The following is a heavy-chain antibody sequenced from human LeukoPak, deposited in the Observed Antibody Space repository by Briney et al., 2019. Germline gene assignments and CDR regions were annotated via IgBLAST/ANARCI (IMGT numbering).Heavy chain of an antibody. Sequence: HTGGSLRLSCAASGFTFSSYAMSWVREAPGKGLEWVSYISFSVNTKYYGDSVKGRFTISRDNAKNSLYLHMDSLRAEDTAVYYCARGAYSSGWAYFDHWGQGTLVTVSS. CDR3: ARGAYSSGWAYFDH. CDR1: GFTFSSYA. J-gene: IGHJ4*02. CDR2: ISFSVNTK. V-gene: IGHV3-48*04. D-gene: IGHD6-19*01.